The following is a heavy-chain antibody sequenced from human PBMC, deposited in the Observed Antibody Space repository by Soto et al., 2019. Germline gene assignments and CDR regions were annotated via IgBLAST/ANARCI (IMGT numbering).Heavy chain of an antibody. CDR1: GFTFSSYG. D-gene: IGHD3-3*01. V-gene: IGHV3-30*18. CDR2: ISYDGSNK. J-gene: IGHJ6*02. CDR3: AKDRAVDDFSSMDV. Sequence: PGGSLRLSCAASGFTFSSYGMHWVRQAPGKGLEWVAVISYDGSNKYYADSVKGRFTISRDNSKNTLYLQMNSLRAEDTAVYYCAKDRAVDDFSSMDVWGQGTPVTV.